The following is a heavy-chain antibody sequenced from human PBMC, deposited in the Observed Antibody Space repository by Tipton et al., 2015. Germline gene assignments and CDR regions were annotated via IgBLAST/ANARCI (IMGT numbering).Heavy chain of an antibody. Sequence: TLSLTCAVSGGSVSSSSYYWGWIRQPPGKGLEWIGTIYYTGSTSYNPSLKSRVTISVDTSKNQFSLILTSVTAADTAVYYCARAYDYGDSPPGPLGYWGQGTLVTVSS. V-gene: IGHV4-39*01. J-gene: IGHJ4*02. D-gene: IGHD4-17*01. CDR2: IYYTGST. CDR3: ARAYDYGDSPPGPLGY. CDR1: GGSVSSSSYY.